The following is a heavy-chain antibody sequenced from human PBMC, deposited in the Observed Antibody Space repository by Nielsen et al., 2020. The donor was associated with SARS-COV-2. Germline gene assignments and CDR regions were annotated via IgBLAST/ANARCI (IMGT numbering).Heavy chain of an antibody. D-gene: IGHD1-26*01. Sequence: WIRHPPGKGLEWVGRIKSKTDGGTTDYAAPVKGRFTISREDSKNIANLQMTILKTEDTAVYYCTRGRGSYFHYYYSGMDVWGQGTTVTVSS. J-gene: IGHJ6*02. V-gene: IGHV3-15*01. CDR3: TRGRGSYFHYYYSGMDV. CDR2: IKSKTDGGTT.